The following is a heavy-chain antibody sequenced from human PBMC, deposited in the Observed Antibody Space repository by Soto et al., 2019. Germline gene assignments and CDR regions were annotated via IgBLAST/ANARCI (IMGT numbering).Heavy chain of an antibody. V-gene: IGHV3-23*01. Sequence: EVQLLESGGGLVQPGGSLRLSCAASGFTFSSYAMSWVRQAPGKGLEWVSGIGPSGGNTYYADSVKGRFTISRDNSKNTLYLQMHSLRVEDTALYYCAKRITYIRSAGDYWGQGTLVTVSS. J-gene: IGHJ4*02. D-gene: IGHD3-3*02. CDR2: IGPSGGNT. CDR1: GFTFSSYA. CDR3: AKRITYIRSAGDY.